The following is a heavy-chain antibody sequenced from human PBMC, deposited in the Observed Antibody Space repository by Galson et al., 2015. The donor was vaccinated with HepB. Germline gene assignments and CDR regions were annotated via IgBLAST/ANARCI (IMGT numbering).Heavy chain of an antibody. J-gene: IGHJ4*02. CDR3: ATYGYSSSWYIDY. D-gene: IGHD6-13*01. Sequence: SVKVSCKASGGTFSSYTISWVRQAPGQGLEWMGRIIPILGIANYAQKFQGRVTITADKSTSTAYMELSSLRSEDTAVYYCATYGYSSSWYIDYWGQGTLVTVSS. V-gene: IGHV1-69*02. CDR1: GGTFSSYT. CDR2: IIPILGIA.